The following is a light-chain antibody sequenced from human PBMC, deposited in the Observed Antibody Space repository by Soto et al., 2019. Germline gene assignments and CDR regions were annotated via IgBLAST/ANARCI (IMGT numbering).Light chain of an antibody. CDR2: WAS. CDR3: QQYYSTHRT. Sequence: DIVMTQSPDSLAVSLGERATINCKSSQSVLYSSNNKNYLAWYQQKPGQPPKLLIYWASTRESGVPDRFSGSGSGTDFTLTISSLQAEDVAVYYCQQYYSTHRTCGQGPKVEIK. CDR1: QSVLYSSNNKNY. J-gene: IGKJ1*01. V-gene: IGKV4-1*01.